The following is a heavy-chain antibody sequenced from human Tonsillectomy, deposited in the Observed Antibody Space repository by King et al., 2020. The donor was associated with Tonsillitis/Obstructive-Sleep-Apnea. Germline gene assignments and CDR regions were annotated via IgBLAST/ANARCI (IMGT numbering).Heavy chain of an antibody. CDR3: ARVGNPVGVEGVTEYYYYYMDV. D-gene: IGHD2/OR15-2a*01. CDR1: GYTFTSSYA. Sequence: VQLVQSGSELKKPGASVKISCKASGYTFTSSYAMNWVRQAPGQGLEWMGWINTNTGNPSYAQGFKGRFVFSLDTSVSTAYLQISGLRAEDTAVYYCARVGNPVGVEGVTEYYYYYMDVGGQRTTVTVSS. J-gene: IGHJ6*03. CDR2: INTNTGNP. V-gene: IGHV7-4-1*02.